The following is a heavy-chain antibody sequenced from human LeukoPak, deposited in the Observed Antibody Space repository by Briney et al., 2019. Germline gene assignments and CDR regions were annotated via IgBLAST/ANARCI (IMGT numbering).Heavy chain of an antibody. CDR1: GFTFSSYA. Sequence: GGSLRLSCAASGFTFSSYAMSWVRQAPGKGLERVSAISGSGGSTYYADSVKGRFTISRDNSKNTLYLQMNSLRAEDTAVYYCAKSGGGYCSGGSCGYYGMDVWGQGTTVTVSS. V-gene: IGHV3-23*01. D-gene: IGHD2-15*01. CDR3: AKSGGGYCSGGSCGYYGMDV. CDR2: ISGSGGST. J-gene: IGHJ6*02.